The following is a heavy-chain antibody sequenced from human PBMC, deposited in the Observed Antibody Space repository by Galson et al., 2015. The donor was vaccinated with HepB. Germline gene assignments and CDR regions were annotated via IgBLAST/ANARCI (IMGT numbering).Heavy chain of an antibody. Sequence: SLRLSCAASGFTVSSNYMSWVRQAPGKGLEWVSVIYSGGSTYYADSVKGRFTISSDNSKNTLYLQMNSMRAEDTAVYYCCVSSDILTGSGMAVWGHASTVTASS. CDR2: IYSGGST. CDR3: CVSSDILTGSGMAV. J-gene: IGHJ6*02. CDR1: GFTVSSNY. V-gene: IGHV3-53*05. D-gene: IGHD3-9*01.